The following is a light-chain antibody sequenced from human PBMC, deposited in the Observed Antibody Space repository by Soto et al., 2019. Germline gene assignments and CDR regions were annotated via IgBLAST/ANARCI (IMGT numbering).Light chain of an antibody. CDR1: QSISSS. V-gene: IGKV1-39*01. J-gene: IGKJ2*01. CDR3: QQSYSTPA. CDR2: AAS. Sequence: DIQMTQSPSSLSASVGDRVTITCRASQSISSSLNWYQQKPGKAPKLLIYAASSLQSGVPSRFSGSGSGTDFTLTISSLQPEDVATYYCQQSYSTPAFGQGTKLEIK.